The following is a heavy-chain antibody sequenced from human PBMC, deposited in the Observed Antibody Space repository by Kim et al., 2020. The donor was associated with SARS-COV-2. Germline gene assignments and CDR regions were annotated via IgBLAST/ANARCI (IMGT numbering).Heavy chain of an antibody. CDR2: IKQDGSLI. CDR3: VREGRLNGYGFGVGFDS. CDR1: GFTFSAHW. J-gene: IGHJ4*02. Sequence: GGSLRLSCAVSGFTFSAHWMSWVRQAPGKGLEWVAKIKQDGSLIYYVDSVKGRFTISRDNAKNSLYLQMNSLRAEDTAVYYCVREGRLNGYGFGVGFDSWGQGTLVTVSS. V-gene: IGHV3-7*03. D-gene: IGHD3-3*01.